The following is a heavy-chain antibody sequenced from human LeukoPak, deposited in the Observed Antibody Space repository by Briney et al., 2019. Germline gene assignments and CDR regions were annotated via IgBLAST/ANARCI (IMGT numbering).Heavy chain of an antibody. D-gene: IGHD5-12*01. CDR1: VYTFADYY. V-gene: IGHV1-2*02. Sequence: ASVKVSCKASVYTFADYYLYWVRQAPGQGLEWMGWFNPITGATKYAQKFQGRLTLTRDTSISTAYMDLSRLKSDDTAVYYCARYHRRGYTGYDIPADWGQGTLVTVSS. J-gene: IGHJ4*02. CDR2: FNPITGAT. CDR3: ARYHRRGYTGYDIPAD.